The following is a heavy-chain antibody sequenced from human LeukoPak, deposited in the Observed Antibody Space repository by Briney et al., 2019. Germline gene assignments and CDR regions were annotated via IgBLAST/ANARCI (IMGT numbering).Heavy chain of an antibody. J-gene: IGHJ4*02. D-gene: IGHD6-19*01. CDR1: GGTFSSYA. CDR3: ARDRAYSSGWYNPRFDY. CDR2: IIPIFGTA. Sequence: ASVKVSCEASGGTFSSYAISWVRQAPGQGLEWMGGIIPIFGTANYAQKFQGRVTITADESTSTACMELSSLRSEDTAVYYCARDRAYSSGWYNPRFDYWGQGTLVTVSS. V-gene: IGHV1-69*13.